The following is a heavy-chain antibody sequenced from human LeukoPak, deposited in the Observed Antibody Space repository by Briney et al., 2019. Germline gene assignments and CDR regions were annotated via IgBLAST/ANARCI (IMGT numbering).Heavy chain of an antibody. CDR1: GFIYSNYV. CDR3: ARTRWLQFYFDY. CDR2: ISGSGGST. J-gene: IGHJ4*02. D-gene: IGHD5-24*01. Sequence: PGGSLRLSCGASGFIYSNYVMSWVRQAPGKGLEWVSGISGSGGSTYYADSVKGRFSISRDNSKNTLYLQMNSLRVEDTAVYYCARTRWLQFYFDYWGRGTLVTVSS. V-gene: IGHV3-23*01.